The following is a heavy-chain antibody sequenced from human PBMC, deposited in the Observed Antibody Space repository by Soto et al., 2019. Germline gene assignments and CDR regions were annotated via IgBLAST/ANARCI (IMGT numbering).Heavy chain of an antibody. CDR3: ARGDNFYYGMDV. V-gene: IGHV1-8*01. CDR2: MNPNRGNT. D-gene: IGHD3-9*01. Sequence: QVQLVQSGAEVKKPGASVKVSCKASGYTFTSYDINWVRQATGQGLEWMGWMNPNRGNTGYAQKVQGRVTMPSNTPITTAYMELSSLRSEDTAVYYCARGDNFYYGMDVWGQGTTVTVSS. J-gene: IGHJ6*02. CDR1: GYTFTSYD.